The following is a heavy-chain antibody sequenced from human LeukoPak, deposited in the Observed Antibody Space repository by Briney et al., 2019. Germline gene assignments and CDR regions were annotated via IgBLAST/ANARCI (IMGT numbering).Heavy chain of an antibody. CDR1: GFTFSSYS. D-gene: IGHD3-22*01. V-gene: IGHV3-21*01. J-gene: IGHJ4*02. Sequence: GGSLRLSCVASGFTFSSYSMNWVRQAPGKGLEWVSSISSSSSYIYYADSVKGRFTISRDNAKNSLYLQMNSLRAEDTAVYYCARDLRKYYYDSSGYYLDYWGQGTLVTVSS. CDR3: ARDLRKYYYDSSGYYLDY. CDR2: ISSSSSYI.